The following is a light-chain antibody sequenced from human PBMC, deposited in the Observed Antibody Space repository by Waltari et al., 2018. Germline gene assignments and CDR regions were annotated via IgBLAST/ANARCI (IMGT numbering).Light chain of an antibody. CDR3: XXXSNWPQT. Sequence: TXSPAXPSLXPGEXTTLSGRASQSVTRYLAWYQPKPGQAPRILIYDASNRATGIPARFSGSGSGTDFTLTISSLEPEDXAXXXXXXXSNWPQTFGQGTKVEIK. J-gene: IGKJ1*01. CDR1: QSVTRY. CDR2: DAS. V-gene: IGKV3-11*01.